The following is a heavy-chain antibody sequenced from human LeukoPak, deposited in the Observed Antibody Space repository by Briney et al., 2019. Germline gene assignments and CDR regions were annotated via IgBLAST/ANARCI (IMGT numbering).Heavy chain of an antibody. CDR3: ARSSGWYGPPGY. CDR2: INYSGST. D-gene: IGHD6-19*01. CDR1: GGSISNKY. J-gene: IGHJ4*02. V-gene: IGHV4-59*12. Sequence: SETLSLTCTVSGGSISNKYWSWIRQPPGKGLEWIGYINYSGSTNYNPSLKSRVTISVDTSKNQFSLKLSSVTAADTAVYYCARSSGWYGPPGYWGQGTLVTVSS.